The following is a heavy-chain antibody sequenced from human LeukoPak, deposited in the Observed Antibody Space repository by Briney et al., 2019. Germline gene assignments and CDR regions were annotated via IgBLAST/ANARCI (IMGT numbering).Heavy chain of an antibody. CDR1: GASPSSIDAA. V-gene: IGHV6-1*01. CDR2: TYYRSKRHN. J-gene: IGHJ4*02. CDR3: ALTQWGYFDF. D-gene: IGHD2-15*01. Sequence: QTLSPTRALSGASPSSIDAAWNWTRHSPSRGLEWPGRTYYRSKRHNDYALSVKSRITVNADTSRNQFSLQLRSVTPEDTAVYYCALTQWGYFDFWGQGILVTVSS.